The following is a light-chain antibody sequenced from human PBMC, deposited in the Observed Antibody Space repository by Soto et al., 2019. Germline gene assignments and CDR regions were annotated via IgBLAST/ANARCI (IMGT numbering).Light chain of an antibody. V-gene: IGKV3-11*01. CDR1: QSVGGS. CDR3: QHRRDWPLS. CDR2: DTS. Sequence: IVLTQSPATLSLSPVDRATLSCRASQSVGGSLAWYQQKPCQAPRLVIYDTSKRATGIPARFSGSGSGTDFTLTISGLEPEDFAVYFCQHRRDWPLSFGGGTKVEIK. J-gene: IGKJ4*01.